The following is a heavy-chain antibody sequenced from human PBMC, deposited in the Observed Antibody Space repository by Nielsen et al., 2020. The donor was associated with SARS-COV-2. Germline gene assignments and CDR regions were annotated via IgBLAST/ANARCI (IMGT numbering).Heavy chain of an antibody. J-gene: IGHJ4*02. CDR2: IWYDGSNK. CDR3: ARDAAWGDSSSSY. D-gene: IGHD6-6*01. Sequence: SLKISCAASGFTFSSYGMHWVRQAPGKGLEWVAVIWYDGSNKYYADSVKGRFTISRDNSKNTLYLQMNSLRAEDTAVYYCARDAAWGDSSSSYWGQGTLVTVSS. CDR1: GFTFSSYG. V-gene: IGHV3-33*01.